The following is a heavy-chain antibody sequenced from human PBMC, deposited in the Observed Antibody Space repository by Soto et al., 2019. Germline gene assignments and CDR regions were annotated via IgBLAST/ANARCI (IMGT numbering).Heavy chain of an antibody. CDR1: GFTFSNYA. J-gene: IGHJ4*02. V-gene: IGHV3-23*01. D-gene: IGHD2-8*01. CDR2: ISSSSAST. CDR3: AKNQHAMAHDY. Sequence: LGGSLRLSCVASGFTFSNYAMSWVRQAPGKELEWVSTISSSSASTDYADSVKGRFTISRDNSQNTLNLQMNSLRAEDTAIYYCAKNQHAMAHDYWGPGTLVTVSS.